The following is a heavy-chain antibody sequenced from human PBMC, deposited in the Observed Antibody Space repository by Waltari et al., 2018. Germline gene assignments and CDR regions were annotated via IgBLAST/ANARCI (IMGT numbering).Heavy chain of an antibody. CDR2: IWFAGGDE. CDR3: ARQDGSGSYYFDY. CDR1: GFSLSRYG. D-gene: IGHD1-26*01. J-gene: IGHJ4*02. V-gene: IGHV3-33*08. Sequence: QVQLVESGGGVVQPGKSLRLSCAGSGFSLSRYGLHWVRPAPGRGLEWVALIWFAGGDEYYADSVRGRFTISRDNSKNILYLHMDSLRVDDTAVYYCARQDGSGSYYFDYWGQGTLVTVSS.